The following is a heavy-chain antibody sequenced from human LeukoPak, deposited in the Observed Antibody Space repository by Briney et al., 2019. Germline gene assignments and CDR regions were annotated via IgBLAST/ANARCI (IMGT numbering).Heavy chain of an antibody. Sequence: GSSVKVSCKASGGTFSSYAISWVRQAPGQGLEWMGGIIPIFGTANYAQKFQGRVTITTDESTSTAYMELSSLSSEDTAVYYCARSSYYYDSSGYPNWFDPWGQGTLVTVSS. CDR3: ARSSYYYDSSGYPNWFDP. CDR1: GGTFSSYA. CDR2: IIPIFGTA. V-gene: IGHV1-69*05. J-gene: IGHJ5*02. D-gene: IGHD3-22*01.